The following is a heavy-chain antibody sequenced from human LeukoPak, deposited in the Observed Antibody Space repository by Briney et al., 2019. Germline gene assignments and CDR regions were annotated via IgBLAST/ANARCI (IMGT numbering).Heavy chain of an antibody. V-gene: IGHV3-7*03. Sequence: GGSLRLSCAASGFALSSHWMTWVRQVPGRGPEWVANVNRNGSETYYLDSVKGRFTISKDNAKNSLYLQMNSLRAEDTALYHCARNNGMDVWAQGTTVIVSS. CDR2: VNRNGSET. CDR1: GFALSSHW. J-gene: IGHJ6*02. CDR3: ARNNGMDV.